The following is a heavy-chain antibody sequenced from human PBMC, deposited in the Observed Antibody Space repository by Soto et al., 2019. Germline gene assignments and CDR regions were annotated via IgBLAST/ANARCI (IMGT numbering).Heavy chain of an antibody. J-gene: IGHJ4*02. CDR2: MYYSGST. V-gene: IGHV4-31*03. CDR1: GGSINSGGYY. CDR3: ARGYLQSGYSSSWVFDY. D-gene: IGHD6-13*01. Sequence: QVQLRESGPGLVKPSQTLSLTCTVSGGSINSGGYYWNWIRQHPGKGLEWIGYMYYSGSTYYNPFLRSRVIVSADTSENHFSLKLSSVTAADTAVYFCARGYLQSGYSSSWVFDYWGQGTLVNVSS.